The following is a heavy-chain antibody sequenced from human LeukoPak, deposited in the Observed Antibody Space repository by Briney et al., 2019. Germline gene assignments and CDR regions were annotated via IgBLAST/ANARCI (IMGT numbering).Heavy chain of an antibody. J-gene: IGHJ5*02. D-gene: IGHD5-24*01. V-gene: IGHV4-4*09. CDR3: ARHGRNWFDP. CDR1: GGSISSYY. CDR2: IYTSGST. Sequence: PSETLSLTCTVSGGSISSYYWSWIRQPPGKGLEWIGCIYTSGSTNYNPSLKSRVTISVDTSKNQFSLTLSSVTAADTAVYYCARHGRNWFDPWGQGTLVTVSS.